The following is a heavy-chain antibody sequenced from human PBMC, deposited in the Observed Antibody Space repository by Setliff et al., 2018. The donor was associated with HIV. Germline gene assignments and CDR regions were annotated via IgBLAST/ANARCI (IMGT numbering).Heavy chain of an antibody. CDR2: AIPMLGIA. D-gene: IGHD3-16*01. Sequence: GASVKVSCKASGGTFSSYVINWVRQAPGQGLEWMGGAIPMLGIANHVHKFQGRVTITADKSTSTAYMELNSLRSEDTAVYYCARSSYYDVNSPFDYWGQGTRVTV. J-gene: IGHJ4*02. V-gene: IGHV1-69*10. CDR1: GGTFSSYV. CDR3: ARSSYYDVNSPFDY.